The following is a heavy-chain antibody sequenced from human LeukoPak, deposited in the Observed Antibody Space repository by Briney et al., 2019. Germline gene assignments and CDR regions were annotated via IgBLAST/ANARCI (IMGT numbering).Heavy chain of an antibody. CDR2: ISSSGVST. CDR3: AKGRQVDAVFDY. Sequence: PGGSLRLSCAASGFTFSSYAMSWVRQAPGKGLEWVSSISSSGVSTYYADSVKGRFTISRDNSKNTLILQMNSLRAEDTGVYYCAKGRQVDAVFDYWGQGTLVTVSS. CDR1: GFTFSSYA. J-gene: IGHJ4*02. V-gene: IGHV3-23*01.